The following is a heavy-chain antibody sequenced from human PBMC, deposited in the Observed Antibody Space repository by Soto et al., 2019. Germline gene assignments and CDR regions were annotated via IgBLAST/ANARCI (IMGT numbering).Heavy chain of an antibody. V-gene: IGHV3-48*01. CDR2: ISSSSSTI. CDR1: GFTFSSYS. Sequence: EVQLVESGGGLVQPGGSLRLSCAASGFTFSSYSMNWVRQAPGKGLEWVSYISSSSSTIYYADSVKGRFTISRDNAKNSLYLQMNSLRAEDTAVYYCATSDWFGGSEYWGQGTLVTVSS. CDR3: ATSDWFGGSEY. J-gene: IGHJ4*02. D-gene: IGHD3-10*01.